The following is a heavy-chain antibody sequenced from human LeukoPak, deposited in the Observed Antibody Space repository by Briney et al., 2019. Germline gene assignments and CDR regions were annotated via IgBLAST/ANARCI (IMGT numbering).Heavy chain of an antibody. J-gene: IGHJ4*02. CDR3: ARGFEVYYDSSESPLFDY. V-gene: IGHV1-2*02. Sequence: ASVKVSCKASGYTFTGYYMHWVRQAPGQGLEWMGWINPNSGGTNYAQKFQGRVTMTRDTSISTAYMELSRLRSDDTAVYYCARGFEVYYDSSESPLFDYWGQGTLVTVSS. D-gene: IGHD3-22*01. CDR1: GYTFTGYY. CDR2: INPNSGGT.